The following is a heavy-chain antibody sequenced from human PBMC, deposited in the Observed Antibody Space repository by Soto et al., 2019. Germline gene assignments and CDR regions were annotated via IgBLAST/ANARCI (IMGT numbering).Heavy chain of an antibody. D-gene: IGHD3-3*01. CDR2: IKQDGSEK. CDR1: GFTFSSYW. J-gene: IGHJ6*02. V-gene: IGHV3-7*03. Sequence: PGASLRLSCAASGFTFSSYWMSWVRQAPGKGLEWVANIKQDGSEKYYVDSVKGRFTISRDNAKNSLYLQMNSLRAEDTAVYYCAREPYYDFWSGYFVSSYYGMDVWGQGTTVTVSS. CDR3: AREPYYDFWSGYFVSSYYGMDV.